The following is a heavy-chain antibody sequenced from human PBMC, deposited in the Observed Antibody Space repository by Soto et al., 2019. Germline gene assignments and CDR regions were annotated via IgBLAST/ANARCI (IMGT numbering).Heavy chain of an antibody. CDR3: AREGGYDTSGHYNDIDF. CDR2: VSSDGSNK. D-gene: IGHD3-22*01. CDR1: GFTFGTYA. V-gene: IGHV3-30-3*01. Sequence: LRLSCAASGFTFGTYALHWVRQTPGKGLAWVAVVSSDGSNKYYADSVKGRFTISRDNSKNTLYLQMSSLRIEDTAVYYCAREGGYDTSGHYNDIDFWGQGTMVTVS. J-gene: IGHJ4*02.